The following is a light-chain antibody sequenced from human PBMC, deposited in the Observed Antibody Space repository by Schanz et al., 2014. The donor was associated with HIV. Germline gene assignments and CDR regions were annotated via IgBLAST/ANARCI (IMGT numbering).Light chain of an antibody. J-gene: IGKJ1*01. CDR1: QDIASW. Sequence: DIQMTQSPSSVSPSVGDRVTISCRASQDIASWLAWYQQKPGKAPKLLIYGSSTLQSGVPSRISGSGSGTEFTLTITSLQPDDFATYYCQQYDRSSWTFGLGTKVETK. CDR3: QQYDRSSWT. CDR2: GSS. V-gene: IGKV1-12*01.